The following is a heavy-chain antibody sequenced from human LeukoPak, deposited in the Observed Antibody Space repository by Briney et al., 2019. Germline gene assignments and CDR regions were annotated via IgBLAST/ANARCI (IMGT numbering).Heavy chain of an antibody. CDR3: ARVHYGSGIDY. V-gene: IGHV4-59*01. Sequence: PETLSLTCTVSGGSISSYYWSWIRQPPGKGLKWIGYIYYSGSTNYNPSLKSRVTISVDTSKNQFSLKLSSVTAADTAVYYCARVHYGSGIDYWGQGTLVTVSS. D-gene: IGHD3-10*01. J-gene: IGHJ4*02. CDR2: IYYSGST. CDR1: GGSISSYY.